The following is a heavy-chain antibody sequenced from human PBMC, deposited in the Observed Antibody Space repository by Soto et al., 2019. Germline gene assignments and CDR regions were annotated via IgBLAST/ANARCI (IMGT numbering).Heavy chain of an antibody. D-gene: IGHD6-13*01. CDR1: GFTFGTYS. CDR3: ARDAPYTNSWFPSYCMDV. Sequence: EVQLVESGGDLVQQGGSLTLSCAASGFTFGTYSMTWVRQAPGKGLEWVAYIDSSVTTIYYADSVKGRFTISRDNAKKPLHLQMNSLRAEDTAVYYCARDAPYTNSWFPSYCMDVWGRGTTVTVSS. J-gene: IGHJ6*03. V-gene: IGHV3-48*01. CDR2: IDSSVTTI.